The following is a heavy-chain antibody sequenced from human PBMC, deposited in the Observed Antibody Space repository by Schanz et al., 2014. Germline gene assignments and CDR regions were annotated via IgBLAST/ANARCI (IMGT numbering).Heavy chain of an antibody. J-gene: IGHJ5*02. D-gene: IGHD6-13*01. Sequence: EVKMVESGGGLVKPGGSLRLSCAASGFNFSSYSLNWVRQAPGKGLEWVSSINTGGDSTYYADSVKGRFTISRDNSRDTVYLQMNSLRAEDTAVYYCATASSPVREAGAGSSFHLWGQGTLVTVSP. CDR2: INTGGDST. CDR1: GFNFSSYS. V-gene: IGHV3-21*04. CDR3: ATASSPVREAGAGSSFHL.